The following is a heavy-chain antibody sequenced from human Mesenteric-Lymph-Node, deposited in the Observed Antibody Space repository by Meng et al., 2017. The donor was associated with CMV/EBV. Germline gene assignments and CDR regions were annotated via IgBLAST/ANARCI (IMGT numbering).Heavy chain of an antibody. V-gene: IGHV3-13*01. CDR3: ARGVNGDHAGPLVV. D-gene: IGHD4-17*01. CDR1: GFTFSSYD. Sequence: GESLKISCAASGFTFSSYDMHWVRQATGKGLEWVSAIGTAGDTYYPGSVKGRFTISRENAKNSLYLQMNSLRAGDTAVYYCARGVNGDHAGPLVVWGQGTLVTVSS. CDR2: IGTAGDT. J-gene: IGHJ4*02.